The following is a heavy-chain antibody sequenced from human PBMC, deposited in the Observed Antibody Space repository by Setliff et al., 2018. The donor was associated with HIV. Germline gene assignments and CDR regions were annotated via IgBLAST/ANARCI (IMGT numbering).Heavy chain of an antibody. V-gene: IGHV3-30*01. CDR3: AKEDQRVTSVDY. Sequence: PGGSLRLSCAASGFIFSTFPMHWVRQAPGKGLEWVAVMSGDANSQYYADSVRGRFTISRDNSKNTLFLQMNSLRSEDTAVYYCAKEDQRVTSVDYWGQGTPVTVSS. J-gene: IGHJ4*02. CDR1: GFIFSTFP. CDR2: MSGDANSQ. D-gene: IGHD2-2*01.